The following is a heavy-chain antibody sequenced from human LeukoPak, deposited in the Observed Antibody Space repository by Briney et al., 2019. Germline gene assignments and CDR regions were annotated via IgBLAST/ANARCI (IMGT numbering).Heavy chain of an antibody. Sequence: ASVKVSCKVSGYTLTELSMHWVRQAPAKGLEWMGGFDPEDGETIYAQKFQGRVTMTEDTSTDTAYMELSSLRSEDTAVYYCATKRMYSGSYYPYFDYWGQGTLVTVSS. V-gene: IGHV1-24*01. CDR2: FDPEDGET. D-gene: IGHD1-26*01. CDR1: GYTLTELS. CDR3: ATKRMYSGSYYPYFDY. J-gene: IGHJ4*02.